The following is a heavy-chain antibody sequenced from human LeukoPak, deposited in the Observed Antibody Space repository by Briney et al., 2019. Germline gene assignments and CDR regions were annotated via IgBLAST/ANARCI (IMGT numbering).Heavy chain of an antibody. D-gene: IGHD4-17*01. V-gene: IGHV3-7*01. CDR3: ARDLDHGDYVTRSDAFDI. Sequence: GGSLRLSCAASGFTFSSYWMSWVRQAPGKGLEWVANIKQDGSEKYYVDSVKGRFTISRDNAKNSLYLQMNSLRAEDTAVYYCARDLDHGDYVTRSDAFDIWGQGTMVTVSS. CDR2: IKQDGSEK. CDR1: GFTFSSYW. J-gene: IGHJ3*02.